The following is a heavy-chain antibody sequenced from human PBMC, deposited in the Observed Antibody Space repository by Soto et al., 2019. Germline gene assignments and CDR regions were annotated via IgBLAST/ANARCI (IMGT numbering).Heavy chain of an antibody. V-gene: IGHV3-48*03. Sequence: GGSLRLSCAASGFTFSSYEMNWVRQAPGKGLEWVSYISSSGSTIYYADSVKGRFTISRDNAKNSLYLQMNSLRAEDTAVYYCARAVSYYYDSSGYPYYFDYWGQGTLVTVSS. D-gene: IGHD3-22*01. CDR2: ISSSGSTI. J-gene: IGHJ4*02. CDR1: GFTFSSYE. CDR3: ARAVSYYYDSSGYPYYFDY.